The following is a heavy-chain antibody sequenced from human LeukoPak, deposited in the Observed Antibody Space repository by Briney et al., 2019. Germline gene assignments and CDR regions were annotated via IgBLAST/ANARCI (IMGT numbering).Heavy chain of an antibody. J-gene: IGHJ5*02. D-gene: IGHD6-13*01. CDR2: IYHSGST. Sequence: PSETLSLTCAVSGHSISSGYYWGWIRQPPGKGLEWIGSIYHSGSTYYNPSLKSRVTISVDTSKNQFSLKLSSVTAADTAVYYCARDLAIAAAGGSGGYNWFDPWGQGTLVAVSS. CDR3: ARDLAIAAAGGSGGYNWFDP. CDR1: GHSISSGYY. V-gene: IGHV4-38-2*02.